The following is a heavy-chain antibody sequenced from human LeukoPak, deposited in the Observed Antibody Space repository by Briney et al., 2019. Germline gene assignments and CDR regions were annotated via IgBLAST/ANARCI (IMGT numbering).Heavy chain of an antibody. CDR3: ASVRPTYYYDSSGLDYYYYYMDV. V-gene: IGHV1-69*05. D-gene: IGHD3-22*01. J-gene: IGHJ6*03. Sequence: SVKVSCKAAGYTFVSHGISWVRQAPGQGLEWMGGIIPIFGTANYAQKFQGRVTITTDESTSTAYMELSSLRSEDTAVYYCASVRPTYYYDSSGLDYYYYYMDVWGKGTTVTVSS. CDR2: IIPIFGTA. CDR1: GYTFVSHG.